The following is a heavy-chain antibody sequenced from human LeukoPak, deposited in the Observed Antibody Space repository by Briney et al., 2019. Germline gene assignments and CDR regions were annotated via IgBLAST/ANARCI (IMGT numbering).Heavy chain of an antibody. CDR3: AKDPNGDYIGAFDF. V-gene: IGHV3-23*01. Sequence: QTGGSLRLSCAASGLTFSSYAMMWLRQAPGKGLEWVSAITGNGGWALYADSVKGRFTISRDNSKNTLYLQMSSLRAEDTAVYYCAKDPNGDYIGAFDFWGQGTMVTVSS. J-gene: IGHJ3*01. CDR1: GLTFSSYA. CDR2: ITGNGGWA. D-gene: IGHD4-17*01.